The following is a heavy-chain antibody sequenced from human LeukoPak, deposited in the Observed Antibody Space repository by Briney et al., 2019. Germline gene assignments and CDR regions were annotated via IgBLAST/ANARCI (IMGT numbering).Heavy chain of an antibody. CDR3: ARGRGGIAAAGTYWFDP. CDR1: GFTFSSYA. CDR2: ISGSGGST. D-gene: IGHD6-13*01. V-gene: IGHV3-23*01. J-gene: IGHJ5*02. Sequence: PGGSLRLSCAASGFTFSSYAMSWVRQAPGKGLEWVSAISGSGGSTYYADSVKGRFTISRDNSKNTLYLQMNSLRAEDTAVYYYARGRGGIAAAGTYWFDPWGQGTLVTVSS.